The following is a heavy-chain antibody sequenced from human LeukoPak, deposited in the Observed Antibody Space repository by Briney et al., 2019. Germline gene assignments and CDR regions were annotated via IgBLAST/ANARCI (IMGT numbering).Heavy chain of an antibody. D-gene: IGHD1-1*01. CDR3: ARVNLRGSQYNWFDP. V-gene: IGHV1-69*02. J-gene: IGHJ5*02. Sequence: SVKVSCKASGGTLNTHIFTWVRQAPGQGLEWMGKITPIIDVSKYAQKFQGRLAITADKSTATVYMELSGLKSEDTAVYYCARVNLRGSQYNWFDPWGQGTLVTVSS. CDR1: GGTLNTHI. CDR2: ITPIIDVS.